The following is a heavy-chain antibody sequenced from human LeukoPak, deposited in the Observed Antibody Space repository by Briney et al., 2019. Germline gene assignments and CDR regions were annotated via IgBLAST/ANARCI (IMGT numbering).Heavy chain of an antibody. CDR1: GGSFSGYY. CDR2: INHSGST. D-gene: IGHD3-10*01. Sequence: SETLSLTCAVYGGSFSGYYWSWIRQPPGKGLEWIGEINHSGSTNYNPSLKSRVTISVDTSKNQFSLKLSSVTAADTAVYYCARCPKLWFGELNAFDIWGQGTMVTVSS. V-gene: IGHV4-34*01. CDR3: ARCPKLWFGELNAFDI. J-gene: IGHJ3*02.